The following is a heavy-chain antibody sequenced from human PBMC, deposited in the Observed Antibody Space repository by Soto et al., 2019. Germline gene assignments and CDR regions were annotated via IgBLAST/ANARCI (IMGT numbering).Heavy chain of an antibody. CDR1: GGSFSGYY. CDR2: INHSGST. D-gene: IGHD6-6*01. Sequence: SETLSLTCAVYGGSFSGYYWSWIRQPPGKGLEWIGEINHSGSTNYNPSLKSRVTISVDTSKNQFSLKLSSVTAADTAVYYWARGAPYYMDVRGKGTTVTVSS. J-gene: IGHJ6*03. CDR3: ARGAPYYMDV. V-gene: IGHV4-34*01.